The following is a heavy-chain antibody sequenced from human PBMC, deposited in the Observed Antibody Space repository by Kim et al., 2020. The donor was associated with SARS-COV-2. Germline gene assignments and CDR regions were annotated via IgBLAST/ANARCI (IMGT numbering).Heavy chain of an antibody. D-gene: IGHD6-13*01. J-gene: IGHJ5*02. CDR1: GFTVSSNY. V-gene: IGHV3-53*01. CDR2: IYSGGST. Sequence: GGSLRLSCAASGFTVSSNYMSWVRQAPGKGLEWVSVIYSGGSTYYADSVKGRFTISRDNSKNTLYLQMNSLRAEDTAVYYCARATAAAGNDPWGQGTLVTVSS. CDR3: ARATAAAGNDP.